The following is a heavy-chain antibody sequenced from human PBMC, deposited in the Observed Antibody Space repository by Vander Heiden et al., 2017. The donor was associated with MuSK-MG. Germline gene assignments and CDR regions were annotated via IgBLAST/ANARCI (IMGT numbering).Heavy chain of an antibody. J-gene: IGHJ4*02. D-gene: IGHD3-9*01. CDR3: AKGAEDMLTAYRSAGSLGDY. Sequence: EVQLLGSGGGLVQLGGSLRVSCAACGLTFNGYAMRWVRQAPGKGLEWGAAIRSSGGSTYYADSVKGRFTISRDNSKNTLYLQMNSLRAEDTAMYYCAKGAEDMLTAYRSAGSLGDYWGQGALVTVSS. CDR2: IRSSGGST. V-gene: IGHV3-23*01. CDR1: GLTFNGYA.